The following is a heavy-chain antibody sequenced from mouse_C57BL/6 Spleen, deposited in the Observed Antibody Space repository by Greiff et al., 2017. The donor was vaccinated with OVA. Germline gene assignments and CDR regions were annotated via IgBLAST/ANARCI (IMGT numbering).Heavy chain of an antibody. D-gene: IGHD1-1*01. Sequence: VMLVESGPGLVQPSQSLSITCTVSGFSLTSYGVHWVRQSPGKGLEWLGVIWRGGSTDYNAAFMSRLSITKDNSKSQVFFKMNSLQADDTAIYYCAKEGLRYYYAMDYWGQGTSVTVSS. CDR2: IWRGGST. V-gene: IGHV2-5*01. CDR3: AKEGLRYYYAMDY. J-gene: IGHJ4*01. CDR1: GFSLTSYG.